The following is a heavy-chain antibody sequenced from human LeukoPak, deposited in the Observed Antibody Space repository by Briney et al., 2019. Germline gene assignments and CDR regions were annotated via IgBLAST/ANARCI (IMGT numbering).Heavy chain of an antibody. Sequence: QLGESLKISCAASGFTFSSYAMSWVRQAPGKGLEWVSAISGSGGSTYYADSVKGRFTISRDNSKNTLYLQMNSLRAEDTAVYYCAKDERDGYKFWFDPWGQGTLVTVSS. CDR2: ISGSGGST. D-gene: IGHD5-24*01. V-gene: IGHV3-23*01. CDR1: GFTFSSYA. CDR3: AKDERDGYKFWFDP. J-gene: IGHJ5*02.